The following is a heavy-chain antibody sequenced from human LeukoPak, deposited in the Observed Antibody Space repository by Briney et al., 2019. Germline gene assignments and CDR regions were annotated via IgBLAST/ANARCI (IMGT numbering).Heavy chain of an antibody. D-gene: IGHD2-2*01. V-gene: IGHV4-61*02. CDR1: GGSISSGSYY. J-gene: IGHJ2*01. CDR2: IYTSGST. CDR3: ARRGVVVPAAMAPYWYFDL. Sequence: SETLSLTCTVSGGSISSGSYYWSWIRQPAGTGLEWIGRIYTSGSTNYNPSLKSRVTISVDTSKNQFSLKLSSVTAADTAVYYCARRGVVVPAAMAPYWYFDLWGRGTLVTVSS.